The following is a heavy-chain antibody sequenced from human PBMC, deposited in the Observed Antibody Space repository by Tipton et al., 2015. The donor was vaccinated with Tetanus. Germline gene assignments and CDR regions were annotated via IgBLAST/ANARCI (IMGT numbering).Heavy chain of an antibody. CDR3: ASFSDGYFDY. Sequence: QLVQSGAEVKKPGESLKISCKASGYDFNYYWIGWVRQMPGKGLEWMGLIYPDDSDTRYSPSFQGQVTFSADESINTAYLQWSSLKASDTAIYYCASFSDGYFDYWGQGTLVTVSS. CDR2: IYPDDSDT. J-gene: IGHJ4*02. D-gene: IGHD2-15*01. V-gene: IGHV5-51*01. CDR1: GYDFNYYW.